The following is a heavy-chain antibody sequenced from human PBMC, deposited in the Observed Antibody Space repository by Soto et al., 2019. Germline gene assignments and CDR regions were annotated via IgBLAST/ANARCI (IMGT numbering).Heavy chain of an antibody. D-gene: IGHD2-21*02. CDR2: MYYSGTS. CDR1: GGSISDDTYY. J-gene: IGHJ5*02. V-gene: IGHV4-39*01. CDR3: AMLLGHSPDCDPLDP. Sequence: QLQLQESGPGLVKPSETLSLTCTVSGGSISDDTYYWGRMRQPPGKGLEWIGSMYYSGTSYSNPSMKSRVRMSFDTSKKQLSLRLTSVTAAVAADFYTAMLLGHSPDCDPLDPWGQGTLVTVSS.